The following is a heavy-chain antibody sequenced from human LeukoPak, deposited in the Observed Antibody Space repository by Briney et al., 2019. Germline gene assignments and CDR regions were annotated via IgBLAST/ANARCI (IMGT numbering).Heavy chain of an antibody. J-gene: IGHJ4*02. D-gene: IGHD1-26*01. CDR3: ARAGGSHSGPFDY. CDR2: IKQDGSQE. CDR1: EFSASNYW. V-gene: IGHV3-7*03. Sequence: GGSLRLSCVVSEFSASNYWMSWVRQAPGKGLEWVANIKQDGSQENYVDSVKGRFTISRDNAKNSVYLQMNGLLAEDTAVYYCARAGGSHSGPFDYWGQGTLVTVSS.